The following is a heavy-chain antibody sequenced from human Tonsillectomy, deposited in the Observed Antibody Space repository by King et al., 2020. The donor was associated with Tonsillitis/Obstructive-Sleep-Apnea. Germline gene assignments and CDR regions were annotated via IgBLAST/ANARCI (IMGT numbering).Heavy chain of an antibody. CDR3: AKSGSDSSVYYHRPFDY. CDR2: ISWNSGSI. D-gene: IGHD3-22*01. CDR1: GFTFDDYA. V-gene: IGHV3-9*01. J-gene: IGHJ4*02. Sequence: VQLVESGGGLVQPGRSLRLSCAASGFTFDDYAMHWVRQAPGKGLEWVSGISWNSGSIGYADSVKGRFTNSRDNAKNCLFLKMTSLRAEDTAFYYCAKSGSDSSVYYHRPFDYWGQGTLVTVSS.